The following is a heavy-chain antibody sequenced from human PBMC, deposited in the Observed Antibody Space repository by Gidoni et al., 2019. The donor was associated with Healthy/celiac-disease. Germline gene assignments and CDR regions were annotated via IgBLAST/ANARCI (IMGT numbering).Heavy chain of an antibody. Sequence: EVQLVESGGGLVQPGRSLRLSCAASGFTFDDYAMHWVRQAPGKGLEWVSGISWNSGSIGYADSVKGRFTISRDNAKNSLYLQMNSLRAEDTALYYCAKDIRNYYYDSSPGFDPWGQGTLVTVSS. CDR1: GFTFDDYA. J-gene: IGHJ5*02. CDR2: ISWNSGSI. CDR3: AKDIRNYYYDSSPGFDP. D-gene: IGHD3-22*01. V-gene: IGHV3-9*01.